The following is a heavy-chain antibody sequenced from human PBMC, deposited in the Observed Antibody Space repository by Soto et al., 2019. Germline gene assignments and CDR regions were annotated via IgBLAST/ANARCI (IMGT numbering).Heavy chain of an antibody. Sequence: QVQLQESGPGLVKPSQTLSLTCTVSGGSITTGGSYWSWIRQHPGKGLEGIGNIYHGGNTYYNPSLKSRLTISVDTSKTHLSLMVDSVTAADTAVYYCARARFQVLYGKPYFDSWGQGTLVTVSS. CDR1: GGSITTGGSY. D-gene: IGHD2-2*02. V-gene: IGHV4-31*03. J-gene: IGHJ4*02. CDR2: IYHGGNT. CDR3: ARARFQVLYGKPYFDS.